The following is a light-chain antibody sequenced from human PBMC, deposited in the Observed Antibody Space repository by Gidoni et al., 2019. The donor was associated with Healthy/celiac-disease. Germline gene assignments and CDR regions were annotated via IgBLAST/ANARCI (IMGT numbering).Light chain of an antibody. CDR2: DAS. Sequence: EIVLTQSPATLSLSPGGRATLSCRASQSVSSYLAWYQQTPGQAPRLLIYDASNRATGIPARFSGSESGTDFTLTISSLEPEDFAVYYCQQRSNWPPLFTFGPGTKVDIK. CDR3: QQRSNWPPLFT. CDR1: QSVSSY. J-gene: IGKJ3*01. V-gene: IGKV3-11*01.